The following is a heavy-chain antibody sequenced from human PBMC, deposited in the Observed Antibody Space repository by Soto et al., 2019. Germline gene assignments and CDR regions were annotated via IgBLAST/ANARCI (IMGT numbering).Heavy chain of an antibody. Sequence: QVQLQESGPGLVKPSQTLSLTCNVSGESISSGGYYWSWIRHHPRKGLEWIGYIYDSESAYYNPSLKSRVTISMDTSKNHFAMRLSSVTDADTAVYYCARASSSSSAADDWGQGTLVTVSS. D-gene: IGHD6-6*01. CDR3: ARASSSSSAADD. CDR2: IYDSESA. CDR1: GESISSGGYY. J-gene: IGHJ4*02. V-gene: IGHV4-31*03.